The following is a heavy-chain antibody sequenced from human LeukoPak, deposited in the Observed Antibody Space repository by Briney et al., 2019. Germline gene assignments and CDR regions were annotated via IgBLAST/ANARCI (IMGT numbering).Heavy chain of an antibody. CDR2: ISSSSTYI. CDR3: ARDRLVAGVGASGY. V-gene: IGHV3-21*01. D-gene: IGHD1-26*01. CDR1: GFTFSSYR. Sequence: GGSLRLSCEASGFTFSSYRMNWVRQGPGKGLEWVSSISSSSTYIYYADSVKGRFTISRDNAKNSLYLQMNSLRAEDTAVYYCARDRLVAGVGASGYWGQGTLVTVSS. J-gene: IGHJ4*02.